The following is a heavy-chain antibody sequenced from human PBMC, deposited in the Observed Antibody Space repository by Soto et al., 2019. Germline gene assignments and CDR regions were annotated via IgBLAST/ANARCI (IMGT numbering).Heavy chain of an antibody. J-gene: IGHJ6*02. CDR3: ARDGGTYGMDV. CDR2: IYYSGST. Sequence: QVQLQESGPGRVKPSETLSLTCTVSGGSISSYYWNWIRQPPGKGMDWIGYIYYSGSTNHNPSRKGRVTISVDTSKNQLSLKLSSVTAADTAVDYCARDGGTYGMDVWGQGTTVTVSS. CDR1: GGSISSYY. V-gene: IGHV4-59*12. D-gene: IGHD3-16*01.